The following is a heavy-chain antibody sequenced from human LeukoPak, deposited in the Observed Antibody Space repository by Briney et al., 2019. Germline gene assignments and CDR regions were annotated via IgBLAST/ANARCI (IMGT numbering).Heavy chain of an antibody. V-gene: IGHV1-8*01. J-gene: IGHJ6*03. CDR2: MNPNSGNT. CDR3: ARAVRGVIIKNYYYYYMDV. CDR1: GYTFTSYD. D-gene: IGHD3-10*01. Sequence: GASVKVSCKASGYTFTSYDINWVRQATGQGLEWMGWMNPNSGNTGYAQKFQGRVTMTRNTSISTAYMELSSLRSEDTAVNYCARAVRGVIIKNYYYYYMDVWGKGTTVTVSS.